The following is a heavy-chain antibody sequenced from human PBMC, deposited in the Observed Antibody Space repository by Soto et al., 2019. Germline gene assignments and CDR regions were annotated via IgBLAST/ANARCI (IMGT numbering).Heavy chain of an antibody. V-gene: IGHV4-39*01. D-gene: IGHD3-22*01. J-gene: IGHJ4*02. CDR3: ARHRHNYYDSSGYLNY. Sequence: GLGRTSETLSLTCTVSGGSISSSSYYWGWIRQPPGKGLEWIGSIYYSGSTYYHPSLKSRVTISVDTSKNQFSLKLSSVTAADTAVYYCARHRHNYYDSSGYLNYWGQGTLVTVSS. CDR1: GGSISSSSYY. CDR2: IYYSGST.